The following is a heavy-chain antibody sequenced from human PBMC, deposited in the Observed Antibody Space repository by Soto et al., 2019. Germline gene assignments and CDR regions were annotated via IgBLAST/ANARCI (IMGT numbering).Heavy chain of an antibody. J-gene: IGHJ6*02. Sequence: ASVKVSCKASGYTFTSYDINWVRRATGQGLEWMGWMNPNSGNTGYAQKFQGRVTMTRNTSISTAYMELSSLRSEDTAVYYCARGLGGAAYYYYCGMDVWGQGTTVTVSS. CDR2: MNPNSGNT. V-gene: IGHV1-8*01. D-gene: IGHD2-15*01. CDR1: GYTFTSYD. CDR3: ARGLGGAAYYYYCGMDV.